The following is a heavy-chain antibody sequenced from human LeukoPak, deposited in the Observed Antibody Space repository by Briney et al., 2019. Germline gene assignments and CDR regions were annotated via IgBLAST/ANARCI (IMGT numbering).Heavy chain of an antibody. Sequence: PGGSLRLSCAASGFTFSSYAMSWVRQAPGNGLEWVSAISGSCGSRYYADSVKGQFSISRGNSKISLYLQMNSLRAEDTAVYYCAKGGYCSSTSCYTDYWGQGTLVMVSS. D-gene: IGHD2-2*02. CDR3: AKGGYCSSTSCYTDY. J-gene: IGHJ4*02. V-gene: IGHV3-23*01. CDR1: GFTFSSYA. CDR2: ISGSCGSR.